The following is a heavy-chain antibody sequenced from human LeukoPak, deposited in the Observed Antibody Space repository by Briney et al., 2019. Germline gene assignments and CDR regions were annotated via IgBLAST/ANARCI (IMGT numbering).Heavy chain of an antibody. Sequence: GGSLRLSCAASGFTFSGYSMNWVRQAPGKGLEWVSYISRDSSVIYYADSVEGRFTISRDNAKNSLYLQMNSLRAEDTAVFYCARVRAAAEGTTFDYWGQGTLVTVSS. D-gene: IGHD6-13*01. CDR1: GFTFSGYS. V-gene: IGHV3-48*01. CDR2: ISRDSSVI. CDR3: ARVRAAAEGTTFDY. J-gene: IGHJ4*02.